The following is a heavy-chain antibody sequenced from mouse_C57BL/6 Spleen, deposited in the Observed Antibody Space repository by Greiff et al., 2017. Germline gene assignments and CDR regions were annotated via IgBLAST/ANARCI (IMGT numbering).Heavy chain of an antibody. CDR1: GYTFTSYW. CDR3: ARGVVTALHYFDY. J-gene: IGHJ2*01. D-gene: IGHD2-2*01. CDR2: IYPGSGST. V-gene: IGHV1-55*01. Sequence: QVQLQQPGAELVKPGASVKMSCKASGYTFTSYWITWVKQRPGQGLEWIGDIYPGSGSTNYNEKFKSKATLTVDTSSSTAYMQLSSLTSEADAVYYCARGVVTALHYFDYWGQGTTLTVSA.